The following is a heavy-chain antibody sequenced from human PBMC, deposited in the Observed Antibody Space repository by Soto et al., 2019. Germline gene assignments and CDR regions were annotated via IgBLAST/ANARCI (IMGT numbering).Heavy chain of an antibody. CDR2: IYYSGST. V-gene: IGHV4-39*01. Sequence: NPSETLSLTCSVSGGSINSSSYFWGWVRQPPGKGLEWIGSIYYSGSTYYNPSLRSRVTISVDTSKNRFSLKLSSVTAADTAVFYCARHYSSGSRNWFDPWGQGTLVTVSS. J-gene: IGHJ5*02. CDR1: GGSINSSSYF. D-gene: IGHD6-19*01. CDR3: ARHYSSGSRNWFDP.